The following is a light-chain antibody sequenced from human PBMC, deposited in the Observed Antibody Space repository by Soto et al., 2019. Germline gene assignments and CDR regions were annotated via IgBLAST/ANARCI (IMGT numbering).Light chain of an antibody. V-gene: IGLV4-69*01. Sequence: QLVLTQSPSASASLGASVKLTCTLSSGHSSYAIAWHQQQPEKGLRYLMKLNSDGSHSKGDGIPDRFSGSISGAERYLTISSLQSEDEADYYCQTWGTGIQVFGGGTKLTVL. CDR1: SGHSSYA. J-gene: IGLJ2*01. CDR3: QTWGTGIQV. CDR2: LNSDGSH.